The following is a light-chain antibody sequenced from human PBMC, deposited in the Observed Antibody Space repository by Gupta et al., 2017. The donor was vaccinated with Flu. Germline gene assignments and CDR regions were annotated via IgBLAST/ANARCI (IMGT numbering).Light chain of an antibody. CDR1: QSVSTN. CDR2: GAS. J-gene: IGKJ1*01. Sequence: EIVITQSPATLSLSPGQRATLYCRASQSVSTNLAWYQQKPGQAPRLLIYGASTRVTGVPVRFSGSGSGTEFTLTSGSLQSEDFAVYYCQQDDAWPTWTFGEGTRV. CDR3: QQDDAWPTWT. V-gene: IGKV3-15*01.